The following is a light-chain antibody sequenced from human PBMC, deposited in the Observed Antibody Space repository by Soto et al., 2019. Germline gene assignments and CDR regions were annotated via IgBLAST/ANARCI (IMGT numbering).Light chain of an antibody. CDR1: QTISSW. CDR3: QQYNSYWT. CDR2: DAS. V-gene: IGKV1-5*01. Sequence: DIQMTQSPSTLSGSLGDKVTLTCRASQTISSWLAWYQQKPGKAPKLLIYDASSLESGVPSRFSGSGSGTEFTLTISSLQPDDFATYYCQQYNSYWTFGQGTKVDIK. J-gene: IGKJ1*01.